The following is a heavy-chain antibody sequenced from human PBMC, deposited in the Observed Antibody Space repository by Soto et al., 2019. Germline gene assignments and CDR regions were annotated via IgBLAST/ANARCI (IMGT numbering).Heavy chain of an antibody. V-gene: IGHV2-5*02. CDR3: VHSRCGGDCLRSYSSHYYYGMDV. Sequence: QITLKESGPTLVKPTQTLTLTCTFSGFSLSTGGVGVGWIRQPPGKALEWLALIYWDNDKRYSPYLRSRLTVTKDTSKNQVVLTMTNMDPVDTATYYCVHSRCGGDCLRSYSSHYYYGMDVWGQGTTVTVFS. CDR2: IYWDNDK. D-gene: IGHD2-21*02. J-gene: IGHJ6*02. CDR1: GFSLSTGGVG.